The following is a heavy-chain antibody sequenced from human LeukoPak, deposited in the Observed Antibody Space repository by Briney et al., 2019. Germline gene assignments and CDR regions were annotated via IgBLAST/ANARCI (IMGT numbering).Heavy chain of an antibody. J-gene: IGHJ4*02. V-gene: IGHV4-59*01. Sequence: PSETLSLTCTVSGGSISNYYWNWIRQPPGKGLEWIGYIYYSGSTNYNPSLKSRVTMPLDTSKNQFSLKLSSVTAADTAVYYCARRNAMVGYYFDYWGQGTLVTVSS. D-gene: IGHD3-10*01. CDR2: IYYSGST. CDR1: GGSISNYY. CDR3: ARRNAMVGYYFDY.